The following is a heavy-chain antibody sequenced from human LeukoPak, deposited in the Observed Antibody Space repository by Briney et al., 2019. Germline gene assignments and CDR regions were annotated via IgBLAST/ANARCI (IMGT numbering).Heavy chain of an antibody. CDR2: ISGSTGST. CDR3: AKDDHGGSGWRDYFDY. D-gene: IGHD6-19*01. Sequence: GGSLRLSCAASGFTFSSYAMSWVRQAPGKRLEWVSAISGSTGSTYYADSVKGRFTISRDNSKSTLYLQMNSLGAEDTAVYYCAKDDHGGSGWRDYFDYWGQGTLVTVSP. V-gene: IGHV3-23*01. J-gene: IGHJ4*02. CDR1: GFTFSSYA.